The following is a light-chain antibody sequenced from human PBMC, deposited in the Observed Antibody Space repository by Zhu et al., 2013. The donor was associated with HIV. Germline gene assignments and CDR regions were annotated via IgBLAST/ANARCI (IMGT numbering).Light chain of an antibody. V-gene: IGLV1-44*01. CDR3: AIWDDSLNGVL. Sequence: QSVVTQPPSASGTPGQRVTISCSGSSSNIGSNSVNWYQHLPGAAPEVVIYNNDRRPSGVPDRFSGSKSGTSASLAITGLQSEDEADYYCAIWDDSLNGVLFGGGTRLTVL. CDR1: SSNIGSNS. J-gene: IGLJ2*01. CDR2: NND.